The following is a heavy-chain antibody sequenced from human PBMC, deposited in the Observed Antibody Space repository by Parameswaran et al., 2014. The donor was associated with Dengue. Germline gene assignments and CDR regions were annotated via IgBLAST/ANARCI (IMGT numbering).Heavy chain of an antibody. V-gene: IGHV1-3*01. J-gene: IGHJ4*02. Sequence: WVRQAPGQRLEWMGWINAGNGNTKYSQKFQGRVTITRDTSASTAYMELSSLRSEDTAVYYCARGSLNWNYFVHWGQGTLVTVSS. CDR3: ARGSLNWNYFVH. D-gene: IGHD1-1*01. CDR2: INAGNGNT.